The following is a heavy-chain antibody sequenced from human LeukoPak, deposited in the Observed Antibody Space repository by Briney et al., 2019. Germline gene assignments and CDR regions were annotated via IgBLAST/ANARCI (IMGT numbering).Heavy chain of an antibody. CDR1: GFTFSSYA. D-gene: IGHD3-10*01. Sequence: GGSLRLSCAASGFTFSSYAMSWVRQAPGKGLEWVSAISGSGGSTYYADSVKGRFTISRDNSKNTLYLQMNSLRAEDTAVYYCAKDRPVGSGSYYIPFDYWGQGTLVTVSS. J-gene: IGHJ4*02. CDR3: AKDRPVGSGSYYIPFDY. V-gene: IGHV3-23*01. CDR2: ISGSGGST.